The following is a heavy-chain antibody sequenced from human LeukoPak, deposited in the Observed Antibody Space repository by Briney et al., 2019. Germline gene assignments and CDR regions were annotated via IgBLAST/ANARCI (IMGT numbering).Heavy chain of an antibody. J-gene: IGHJ4*02. Sequence: SVKGSCKASGVTFSSYAISWVRQAPGQGLEWMGRIIPIFGTANYAQKFQGRVTITTDESTSTAYMELSSLRSEDTAVYYCARGYSGYDSDYWGQGTLVTVSS. CDR1: GVTFSSYA. CDR2: IIPIFGTA. V-gene: IGHV1-69*05. CDR3: ARGYSGYDSDY. D-gene: IGHD5-12*01.